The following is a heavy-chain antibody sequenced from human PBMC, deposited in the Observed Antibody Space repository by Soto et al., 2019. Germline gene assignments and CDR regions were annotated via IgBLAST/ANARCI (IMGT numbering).Heavy chain of an antibody. Sequence: GGSLRLSCAASGVTFSSYWSHWVRQAPGKGLVWVSRINSDGSSTSYADSVKGRFTISRDNAKNTLYLQMNSLRAEDTAVYYCARSPSADRRTAEFGRRYYHSGMEVWRNGTTVPVTS. V-gene: IGHV3-74*01. CDR1: GVTFSSYW. D-gene: IGHD3-10*01. J-gene: IGHJ6*04. CDR2: INSDGSST. CDR3: ARSPSADRRTAEFGRRYYHSGMEV.